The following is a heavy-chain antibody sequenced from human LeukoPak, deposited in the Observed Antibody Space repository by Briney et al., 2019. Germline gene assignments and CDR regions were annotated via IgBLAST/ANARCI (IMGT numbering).Heavy chain of an antibody. Sequence: ASVKVSCKASGYSFTHYGISWVRQAPGQGLEWMGWISAYNDNAHHAQGLEGRAAMTSETSTRTAYMELRSLRSDDTAMYYCARSTLGIEFDYWGQGSLVTVSS. CDR2: ISAYNDNA. CDR1: GYSFTHYG. D-gene: IGHD3-16*01. J-gene: IGHJ4*02. CDR3: ARSTLGIEFDY. V-gene: IGHV1-18*01.